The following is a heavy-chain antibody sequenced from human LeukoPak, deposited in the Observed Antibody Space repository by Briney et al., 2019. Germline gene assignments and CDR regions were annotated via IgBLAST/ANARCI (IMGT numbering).Heavy chain of an antibody. D-gene: IGHD1-26*01. CDR1: GGTFSSYA. CDR2: IIPIFGTA. V-gene: IGHV1-69*01. Sequence: WASVKVSCKASGGTFSSYAISWVRQAPGQGLEWMGGIIPIFGTANHAQKFQGRVTITADESTSTAYMELSSLRSEDTAVYYCARGRELLRDAFDIWGQGTMVTVSS. J-gene: IGHJ3*02. CDR3: ARGRELLRDAFDI.